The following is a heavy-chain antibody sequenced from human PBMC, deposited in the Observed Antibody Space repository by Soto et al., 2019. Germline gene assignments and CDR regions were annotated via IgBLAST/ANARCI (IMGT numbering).Heavy chain of an antibody. CDR3: ASERAGYSSGWYGGYYYGMDV. CDR2: IYSGGST. D-gene: IGHD6-19*01. V-gene: IGHV3-53*01. CDR1: GFTVSSNY. J-gene: IGHJ6*02. Sequence: PVGSLRLSCAASGFTVSSNYMSWVRQAPGKGLGWVSVIYSGGSTYYADSVKGRFTISRDNSKNTLYLQMNSLRAEDTAVYYCASERAGYSSGWYGGYYYGMDVWGQGTTVTVSS.